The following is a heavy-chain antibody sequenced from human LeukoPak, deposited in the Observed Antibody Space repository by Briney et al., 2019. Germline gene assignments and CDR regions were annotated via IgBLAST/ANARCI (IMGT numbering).Heavy chain of an antibody. CDR2: IYSGGST. CDR1: RFTVSSNY. J-gene: IGHJ4*02. CDR3: ARRASGYDPYFDY. D-gene: IGHD5-12*01. Sequence: PGGSLRLSCAASRFTVSSNYMSWVRQAPGKGLEWVSVIYSGGSTYYADSVKGRFTISRDNSKNTLYLQMNSLRAEDTAVYYCARRASGYDPYFDYWGQGTLVTVSS. V-gene: IGHV3-53*01.